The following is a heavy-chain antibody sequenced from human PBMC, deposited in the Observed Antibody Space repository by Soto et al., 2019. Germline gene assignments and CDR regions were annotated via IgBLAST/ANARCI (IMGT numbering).Heavy chain of an antibody. CDR2: ISGSGGST. J-gene: IGHJ4*02. D-gene: IGHD2-15*01. V-gene: IGHV3-23*01. Sequence: EVQLLESGGGLVQPGGSLRLSCAASGFTFSSYAMSWVRQAPGKGLEWVSAISGSGGSTYYADSVKGRFTIYRDNSKNTLYLQMNSLRDEDTTVDYCAKEKGGRWSEDDYWGQGTLVTVSS. CDR1: GFTFSSYA. CDR3: AKEKGGRWSEDDY.